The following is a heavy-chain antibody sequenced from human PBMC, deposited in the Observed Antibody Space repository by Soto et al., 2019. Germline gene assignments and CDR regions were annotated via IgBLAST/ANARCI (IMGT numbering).Heavy chain of an antibody. J-gene: IGHJ4*02. CDR2: ISYDGSKK. CDR3: ARASSSSWHIFDY. CDR1: GFTFSSYA. D-gene: IGHD6-13*01. Sequence: PGGSLRLSCAASGFTFSSYAMHWVRQAPGKGLEWVAVISYDGSKKYYADSGRFTISRDNSKNTLYLQMNSLRAEDTAVYYCARASSSSWHIFDYWGQGTLVTVSS. V-gene: IGHV3-30-3*01.